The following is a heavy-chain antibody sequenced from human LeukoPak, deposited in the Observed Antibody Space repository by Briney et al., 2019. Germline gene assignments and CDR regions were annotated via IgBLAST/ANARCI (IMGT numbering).Heavy chain of an antibody. CDR2: ISSTSSYI. CDR1: GFTFSSYD. Sequence: PGGSLRLSCAASGFTFSSYDMTWVRQVPGKGLQWVSSISSTSSYIYYADSVEGRFTISRDNAKNSLYLQMHSLRAEDAAVYYCARDPAHNYGDYGYFDSWGQGTLVTVSS. J-gene: IGHJ4*02. V-gene: IGHV3-21*01. D-gene: IGHD4-17*01. CDR3: ARDPAHNYGDYGYFDS.